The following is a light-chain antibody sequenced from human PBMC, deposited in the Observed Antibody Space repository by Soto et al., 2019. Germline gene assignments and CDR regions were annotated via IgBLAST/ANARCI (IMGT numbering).Light chain of an antibody. CDR1: QGISTY. J-gene: IGKJ1*01. Sequence: DIQMTQSPSSLSASVGDRVTITCRASQGISTYLAWYQHKPGKVPKFLIYNESTLQSGVPSRLSGSGSGTDFTLTISSLQPEDVATYYCQKYNTAPWTFGQGTKVEIK. CDR2: NES. CDR3: QKYNTAPWT. V-gene: IGKV1-27*01.